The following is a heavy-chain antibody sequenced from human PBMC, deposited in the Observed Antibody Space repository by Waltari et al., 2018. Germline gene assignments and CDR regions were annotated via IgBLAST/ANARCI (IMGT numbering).Heavy chain of an antibody. D-gene: IGHD5-18*01. J-gene: IGHJ4*02. Sequence: EVQLLESGGGLVQPGGSLRLSCAASGFTFSSYAMSWVRQAPGKGLEWVSAISGSGGRTYYTDSVKGRFTISRDKSKNTLYLQMNSLRAEDTAVYYCAKETYSYVFLCDYWGQGTLVTVSS. CDR2: ISGSGGRT. CDR1: GFTFSSYA. V-gene: IGHV3-23*01. CDR3: AKETYSYVFLCDY.